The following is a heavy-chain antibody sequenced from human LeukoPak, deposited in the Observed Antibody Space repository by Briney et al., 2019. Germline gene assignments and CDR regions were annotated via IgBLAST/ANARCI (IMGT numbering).Heavy chain of an antibody. J-gene: IGHJ4*02. CDR3: AREGSVGGVIVYFDY. V-gene: IGHV4-4*07. CDR2: IYTSGST. D-gene: IGHD3-16*02. Sequence: SETLSLTCTVSGGSISGYYWSWIRQPAGKGLEWIGRIYTSGSTNYNPSLKSRVTISVDPSKNQFSLKLSSVTAADTAVYYCAREGSVGGVIVYFDYWGQGTLVTVSS. CDR1: GGSISGYY.